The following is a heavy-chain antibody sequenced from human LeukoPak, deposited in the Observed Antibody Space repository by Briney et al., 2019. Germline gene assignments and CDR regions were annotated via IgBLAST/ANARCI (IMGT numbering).Heavy chain of an antibody. V-gene: IGHV1-2*02. D-gene: IGHD2-2*01. Sequence: ASVKVSCKASGYTFTDYYMHWVRQAPGQGLEWMGWINPNSGGTNYAQKFQGRVTMTRDTSISTAYMELSRLRSDDTAVYYCASAYCSSTSCFHSWFDPWGQGTLVTVSS. CDR2: INPNSGGT. CDR1: GYTFTDYY. J-gene: IGHJ5*02. CDR3: ASAYCSSTSCFHSWFDP.